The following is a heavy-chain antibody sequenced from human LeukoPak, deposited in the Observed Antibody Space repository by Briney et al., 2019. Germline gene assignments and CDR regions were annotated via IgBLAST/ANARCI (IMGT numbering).Heavy chain of an antibody. Sequence: GGSPRLSCAASGFTFSSYSMNWVRQAPGKGLEWVSSISSSSSYIYYADSVKGRFTISRDNAKNSLYLQMNSLRAEDTAVYYCAREGKGSWYFDYWGQGTLVTVSS. CDR1: GFTFSSYS. D-gene: IGHD6-13*01. J-gene: IGHJ4*02. CDR2: ISSSSSYI. CDR3: AREGKGSWYFDY. V-gene: IGHV3-21*04.